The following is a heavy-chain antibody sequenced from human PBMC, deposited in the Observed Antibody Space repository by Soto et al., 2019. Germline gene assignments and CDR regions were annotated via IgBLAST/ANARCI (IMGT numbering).Heavy chain of an antibody. CDR1: GYSFSSYG. CDR3: ARGGYYDSSGSRNYHYYGMDV. Sequence: QAQLVQSGAEVKKPGASVKVSCKASGYSFSSYGISWVRQAPGQGLEWLGWISPDNDDTRYAQKVEGKLTMKTDTYTSTAQMALRCVKSDDTAVYFCARGGYYDSSGSRNYHYYGMDVWGQGTTVTVSS. V-gene: IGHV1-18*01. D-gene: IGHD3-22*01. J-gene: IGHJ6*02. CDR2: ISPDNDDT.